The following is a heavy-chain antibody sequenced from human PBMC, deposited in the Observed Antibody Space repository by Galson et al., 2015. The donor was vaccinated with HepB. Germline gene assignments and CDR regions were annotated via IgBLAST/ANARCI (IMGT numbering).Heavy chain of an antibody. CDR3: VGDSGQYLFDY. J-gene: IGHJ4*02. Sequence: SLRLSCAASGFVFGTYNMNWVRQAPGKGLEWVSYISSSGSTIYYADSVKGRFSISRDNAKRSLYLQMKSLRAEDTAVYYCVGDSGQYLFDYWGQGTLVTVSS. CDR2: ISSSGSTI. D-gene: IGHD2/OR15-2a*01. CDR1: GFVFGTYN. V-gene: IGHV3-48*01.